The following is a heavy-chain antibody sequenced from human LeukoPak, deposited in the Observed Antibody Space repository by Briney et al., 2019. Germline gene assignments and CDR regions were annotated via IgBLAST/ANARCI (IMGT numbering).Heavy chain of an antibody. J-gene: IGHJ4*02. CDR1: GFTLSSYE. Sequence: GGSLRLSCAASGFTLSSYEMNWVRQAPGKGLEWVSYISSSGNLIYYADSVKGRFTISRDNAKNTLYLQMNSLRAEDTAVYYCASLPTNYWGRGTLVTVSS. CDR2: ISSSGNLI. V-gene: IGHV3-48*03. CDR3: ASLPTNY.